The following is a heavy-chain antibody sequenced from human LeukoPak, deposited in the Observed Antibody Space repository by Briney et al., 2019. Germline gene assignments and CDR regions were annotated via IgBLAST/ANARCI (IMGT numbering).Heavy chain of an antibody. J-gene: IGHJ4*02. CDR1: GGLITTTTCY. CDR2: IYYRGDT. D-gene: IGHD6-19*01. Sequence: SETLSLTCAVSGGLITTTTCYWGWIRQSPGKGLEWIASIYYRGDTYYNASLESRVSISIDTSKNQFSLKLNSMNAADTAVYFCARQPVVNRGAVASNFDSWGQGTLVTVSA. CDR3: ARQPVVNRGAVASNFDS. V-gene: IGHV4-39*01.